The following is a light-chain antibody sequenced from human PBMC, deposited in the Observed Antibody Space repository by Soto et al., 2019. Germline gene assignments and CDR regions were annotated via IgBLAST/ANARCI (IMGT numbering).Light chain of an antibody. CDR2: GAS. V-gene: IGKV3-15*01. CDR1: QSVSSN. Sequence: EIVLTQSPGTLSVSPGERATLSCRASQSVSSNLAWYQQKPGQAPRLLIYGASTRATGIPARFSGSGSGTEFTLTISSLQSEDFAVYYCQQYNNWPPERTFGQGTKVDIK. J-gene: IGKJ1*01. CDR3: QQYNNWPPERT.